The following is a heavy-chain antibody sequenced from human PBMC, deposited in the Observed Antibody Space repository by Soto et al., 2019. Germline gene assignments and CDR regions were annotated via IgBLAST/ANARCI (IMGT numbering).Heavy chain of an antibody. CDR2: VSPDHGNA. J-gene: IGHJ4*02. D-gene: IGHD4-17*01. CDR1: GYTFTDYD. Sequence: ASVKVSCKASGYTFTDYDISWVRQAPGQGLEWMGWVSPDHGNAGYAQQFQGRVTMTSDTSISTVFMELTNLRSEDTAVYYCAVTTGYWGQGTKVTVSS. V-gene: IGHV1-8*01. CDR3: AVTTGY.